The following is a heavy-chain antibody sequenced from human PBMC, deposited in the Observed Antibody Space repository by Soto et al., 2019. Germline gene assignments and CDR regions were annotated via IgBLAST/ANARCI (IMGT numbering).Heavy chain of an antibody. J-gene: IGHJ3*02. CDR3: TTNTKQWLVQAAFDI. D-gene: IGHD6-19*01. V-gene: IGHV3-15*01. Sequence: GVSLQLASASSGFPCINTCMSSLRRSPGKGLEWVGRIKSKTDGGTTDYAAPVKGRFTISRDDSKNTLYLQMNSLKTEDTAVYYCTTNTKQWLVQAAFDICGQGTMVTVSS. CDR2: IKSKTDGGTT. CDR1: GFPCINTC.